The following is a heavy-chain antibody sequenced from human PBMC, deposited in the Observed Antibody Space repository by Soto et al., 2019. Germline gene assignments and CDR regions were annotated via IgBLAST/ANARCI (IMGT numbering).Heavy chain of an antibody. D-gene: IGHD3-22*01. J-gene: IGHJ4*02. Sequence: SVKVSCKSSVFTFTSSAVQCVRPARGQRLEWIGWIVVGSGNTNYAQKFQERVTITRDMSTYTAYMELNSLRSEDTAVYYCATDYYDTNGFYFDYWGQGTQVT. CDR1: VFTFTSSA. CDR3: ATDYYDTNGFYFDY. CDR2: IVVGSGNT. V-gene: IGHV1-58*01.